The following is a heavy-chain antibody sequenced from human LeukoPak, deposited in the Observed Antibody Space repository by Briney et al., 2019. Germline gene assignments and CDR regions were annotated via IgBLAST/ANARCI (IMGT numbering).Heavy chain of an antibody. CDR3: ARDQDYDSGN. Sequence: PGGSLRLFCAASGFTFSSYEMNWVRQAPGKGLEWVSYISSSGSTIYYADSVKGRFTISRDNAKNSLYLQMNSLRAEDTAVYYCARDQDYDSGNWGQGTLVTVSS. CDR2: ISSSGSTI. V-gene: IGHV3-48*03. D-gene: IGHD3-22*01. CDR1: GFTFSSYE. J-gene: IGHJ4*02.